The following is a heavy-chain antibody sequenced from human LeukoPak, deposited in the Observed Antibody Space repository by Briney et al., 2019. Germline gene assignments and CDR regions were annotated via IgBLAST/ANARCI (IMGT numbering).Heavy chain of an antibody. Sequence: GRSLRLSCAASGFTFSSYGVHWVRQAPGKGLEWVAVIWYDGSNKYYADSVKGRFTISRDNSKNTLYLQMNSLRAEDTAVYYCAKANRDHLSHYYGVDVWGQGTTVVVSS. CDR1: GFTFSSYG. V-gene: IGHV3-33*06. D-gene: IGHD3-10*01. CDR3: AKANRDHLSHYYGVDV. J-gene: IGHJ6*02. CDR2: IWYDGSNK.